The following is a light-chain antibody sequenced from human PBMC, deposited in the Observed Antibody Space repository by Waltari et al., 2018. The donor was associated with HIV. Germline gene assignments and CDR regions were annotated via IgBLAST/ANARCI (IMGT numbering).Light chain of an antibody. Sequence: SRDLTQPPSVSVSPGQPARITCSGDALSKHYSYWYQQKAGQAPVLVIFKDTERPSGIPERFSASSSGTTVTLTITSVEAEDEAEYFCQSSDTTASHELFGGGTKLTVL. V-gene: IGLV3-25*03. CDR1: ALSKHY. CDR3: QSSDTTASHEL. J-gene: IGLJ2*01. CDR2: KDT.